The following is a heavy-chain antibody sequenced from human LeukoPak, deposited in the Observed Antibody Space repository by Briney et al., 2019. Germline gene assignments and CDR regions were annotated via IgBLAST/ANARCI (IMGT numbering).Heavy chain of an antibody. CDR3: ARGRPTTSIAAAGVNWFDP. CDR1: GYTFISYD. J-gene: IGHJ5*02. CDR2: MNPNSGNT. D-gene: IGHD6-13*01. V-gene: IGHV1-8*03. Sequence: ASVKVSCKASGYTFISYDINWVRQATGQGLEWMGWMNPNSGNTGYAQKFQGRVTITRNTFISTAYMELSSLRSEDTAVYYCARGRPTTSIAAAGVNWFDPWGQGTLVTVSS.